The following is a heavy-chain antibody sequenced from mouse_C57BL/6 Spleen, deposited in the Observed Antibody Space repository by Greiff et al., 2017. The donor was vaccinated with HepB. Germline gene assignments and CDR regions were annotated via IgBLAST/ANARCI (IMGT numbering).Heavy chain of an antibody. D-gene: IGHD2-3*01. CDR1: GFTFSSYG. CDR2: ISSGGSYT. Sequence: EVHLVESGGDLVKPGGSLKLSCAASGFTFSSYGMSWVRQTPDKRLEWVATISSGGSYTYYPDSVKGRFTISRDNAKNTLYLQMSSLKSEDTAMYYCARDGYYLYAMDYWGQGTSVTVSS. J-gene: IGHJ4*01. V-gene: IGHV5-6*01. CDR3: ARDGYYLYAMDY.